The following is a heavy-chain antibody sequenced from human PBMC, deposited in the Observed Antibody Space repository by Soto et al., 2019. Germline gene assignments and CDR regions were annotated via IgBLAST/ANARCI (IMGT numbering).Heavy chain of an antibody. J-gene: IGHJ5*02. Sequence: EVQVVESGGGLVQPGGSLRLSCAASGFTFSSNSMNWVRQAPGKGLEWSSYISSSSSTIYADSVKGRFTISRDNDKNSLYLQMNSLRDEDTAVYYCARVIWSGHLASDLWGQGTLVTVSS. D-gene: IGHD3-3*01. V-gene: IGHV3-48*02. CDR3: ARVIWSGHLASDL. CDR2: ISSSSSTI. CDR1: GFTFSSNS.